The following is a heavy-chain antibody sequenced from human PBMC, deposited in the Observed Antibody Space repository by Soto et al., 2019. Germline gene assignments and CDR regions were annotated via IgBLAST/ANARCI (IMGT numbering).Heavy chain of an antibody. V-gene: IGHV3-7*01. J-gene: IGHJ4*02. CDR2: IKRDGSDK. Sequence: EVQLVESGGGLVQPGGSLRLSCAASGFSFSSYWMNWVRQTPGKGLEWVASIKRDGSDKYYMASVKGRFTISRDNAKNSLYLQMNSLRDEDTAVYYCARDTFAAEDYWGQGTLVTVSS. CDR1: GFSFSSYW. CDR3: ARDTFAAEDY. D-gene: IGHD6-25*01.